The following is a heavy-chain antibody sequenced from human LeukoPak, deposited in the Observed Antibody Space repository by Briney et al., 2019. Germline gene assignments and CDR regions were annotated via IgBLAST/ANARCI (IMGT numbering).Heavy chain of an antibody. Sequence: GGSLRLSCAASGFTFSSYAMSWVRQAPGKGLEWVSAISGSGGSTYYADSVKGRFTISRDNSKKTLYLQMNSLRAEDTAVYYCAKWGNYYDSSGYYYADAFDIWGQGTMVTVSS. CDR3: AKWGNYYDSSGYYYADAFDI. J-gene: IGHJ3*02. V-gene: IGHV3-23*01. CDR1: GFTFSSYA. CDR2: ISGSGGST. D-gene: IGHD3-22*01.